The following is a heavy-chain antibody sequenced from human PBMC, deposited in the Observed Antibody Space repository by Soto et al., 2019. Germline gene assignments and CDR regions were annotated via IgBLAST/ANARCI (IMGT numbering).Heavy chain of an antibody. Sequence: QVGLRESGPGLVKPSETLSLTCTISGGSMNGFYWSWIRQPPGKELECIGFISYSGTTNYNPALMSRATIPVDTFKNKLSLRLTSGTAADTAVYYCARDNWSFDSGKLGSHFDFWGQGILVTVSS. CDR3: ARDNWSFDSGKLGSHFDF. J-gene: IGHJ4*02. V-gene: IGHV4-59*01. CDR2: ISYSGTT. CDR1: GGSMNGFY. D-gene: IGHD1-26*01.